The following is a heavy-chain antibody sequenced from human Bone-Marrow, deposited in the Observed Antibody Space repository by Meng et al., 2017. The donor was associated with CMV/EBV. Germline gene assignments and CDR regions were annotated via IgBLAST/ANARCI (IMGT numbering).Heavy chain of an antibody. CDR1: GFTFSSYW. CDR2: INSDGSST. J-gene: IGHJ4*02. CDR3: ARDCSSTSCYLDFDY. V-gene: IGHV3-74*01. D-gene: IGHD2-2*01. Sequence: GESLKISCAASGFTFSSYWMSWVRQAPGKGLEWVSRINSDGSSTSYADSVKGRFTISRDNAKNTLYLQMNSLRAEDTAVYYCARDCSSTSCYLDFDYWGQGTLVTVSS.